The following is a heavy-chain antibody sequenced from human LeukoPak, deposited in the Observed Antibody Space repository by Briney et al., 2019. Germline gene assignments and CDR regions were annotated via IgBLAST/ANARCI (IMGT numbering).Heavy chain of an antibody. V-gene: IGHV3-66*01. CDR1: GFTVSSNY. D-gene: IGHD2-21*02. CDR2: IYSGGST. Sequence: GGSLRLSCAASGFTVSSNYMNWVRQAPGKGLEWVSVIYSGGSTYYADSVKGRFTISRDNSKNTLYLQMHSLTPDHTAVYHPARDGCRRDCYSFRSSNDAFHIWGQATMVTVSS. J-gene: IGHJ3*02. CDR3: ARDGCRRDCYSFRSSNDAFHI.